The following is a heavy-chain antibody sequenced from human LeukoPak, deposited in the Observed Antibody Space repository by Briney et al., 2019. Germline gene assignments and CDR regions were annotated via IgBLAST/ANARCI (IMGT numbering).Heavy chain of an antibody. CDR1: GFTFNKYA. V-gene: IGHV3-21*01. J-gene: IGHJ4*02. CDR2: ISSSSSYI. D-gene: IGHD3-9*01. Sequence: GGSLRLSCAASGFTFNKYAMNWVRQAPGKGLEWVSSISSSSSYIYYADSVKGRFTISRDNAKNSLYLQMNSLRAEDTAVYYCAREYYDILTGYSLDDYWGQGTLVTVSS. CDR3: AREYYDILTGYSLDDY.